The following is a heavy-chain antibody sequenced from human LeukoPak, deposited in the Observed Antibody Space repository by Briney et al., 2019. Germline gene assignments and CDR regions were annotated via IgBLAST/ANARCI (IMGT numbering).Heavy chain of an antibody. J-gene: IGHJ4*02. CDR2: IYYSGST. D-gene: IGHD5-18*01. CDR1: GGSVSSGSYY. CDR3: AREGYSYGYFDY. V-gene: IGHV4-61*01. Sequence: SETLSLTCTVSGGSVSSGSYYWSWIRQPPGKGLEWIGYIYYSGSTNYNPPLKSRVTISVDTSKNQFSLKLSSVTAADTAVYYCAREGYSYGYFDYWGQGTLVTVSS.